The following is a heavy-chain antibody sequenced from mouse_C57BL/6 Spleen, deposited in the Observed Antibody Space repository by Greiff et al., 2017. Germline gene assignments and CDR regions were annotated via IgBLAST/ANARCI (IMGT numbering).Heavy chain of an antibody. CDR1: GYTFTDYY. D-gene: IGHD3-1*01. J-gene: IGHJ2*01. Sequence: EVQLQQSGPKLVKPGASVKISCKASGYTFTDYYMNWVKQSHGKSLEWIGDINPNNGGTSYNQKFKGKATLTVDKSSSTAYMELRSLTSEDSAVYYCARGLDSVYFDYWGQGTTLTVSS. V-gene: IGHV1-26*01. CDR3: ARGLDSVYFDY. CDR2: INPNNGGT.